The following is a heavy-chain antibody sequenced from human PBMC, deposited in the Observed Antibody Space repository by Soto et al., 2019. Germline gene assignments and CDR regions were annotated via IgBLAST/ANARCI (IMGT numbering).Heavy chain of an antibody. CDR3: VRSPLARLTTYFDS. Sequence: EVQLVESGGGLVQPGGSLRVSFAASGFTFSDHYMDWVRQAPGKGLEWVGRIRNKTKRYTTDYAESVNGRFTISRDDPENSVHLQMNSLKTGDTDVYYCVRSPLARLTTYFDSWGPGTMVTVSS. CDR2: IRNKTKRYTT. J-gene: IGHJ4*02. CDR1: GFTFSDHY. D-gene: IGHD1-1*01. V-gene: IGHV3-72*01.